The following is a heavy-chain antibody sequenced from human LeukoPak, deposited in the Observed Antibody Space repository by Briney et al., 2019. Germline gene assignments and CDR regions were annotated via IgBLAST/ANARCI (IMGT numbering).Heavy chain of an antibody. V-gene: IGHV4-59*08. J-gene: IGHJ4*02. CDR1: GGSISSYH. D-gene: IGHD3-10*01. Sequence: PSETLSLTCTVSGGSISSYHWNWNRQPPGKGLEWIGYIFPTGSTNYNPSLKSRVTISLDTSKSQFSLRLTSVAAADTAVYYCARRYGSGSYDKFDYWGQGTLVTVSS. CDR2: IFPTGST. CDR3: ARRYGSGSYDKFDY.